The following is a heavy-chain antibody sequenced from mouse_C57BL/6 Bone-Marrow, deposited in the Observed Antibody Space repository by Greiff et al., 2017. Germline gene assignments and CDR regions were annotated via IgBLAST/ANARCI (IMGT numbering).Heavy chain of an antibody. CDR2: ISGGGGNT. CDR3: ARHDGYPYYFDY. J-gene: IGHJ2*01. D-gene: IGHD2-3*01. Sequence: DVKLVESGGGLVKPGGSLKLSCAASGFTFSSYTMSWVRQTPEKRLEWVATISGGGGNTYYPDSVKGRFTISRDNAKNTLYLQMSSLRSEDTALYYCARHDGYPYYFDYWGQGTTLTVSS. V-gene: IGHV5-9*01. CDR1: GFTFSSYT.